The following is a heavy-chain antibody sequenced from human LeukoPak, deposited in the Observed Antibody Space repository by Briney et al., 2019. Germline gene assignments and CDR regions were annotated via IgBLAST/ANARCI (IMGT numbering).Heavy chain of an antibody. J-gene: IGHJ3*01. Sequence: SETLSLTCAVYGGSFSGYYWSWIRQPPGKGLEWIGEINHSGSTNYNPSLKSRVTISVDTSKNQFSLKLSSVTAADTAVYYCARGLSAIVYWGQGTMVTVSS. CDR3: ARGLSAIVY. CDR1: GGSFSGYY. V-gene: IGHV4-34*01. D-gene: IGHD2-21*02. CDR2: INHSGST.